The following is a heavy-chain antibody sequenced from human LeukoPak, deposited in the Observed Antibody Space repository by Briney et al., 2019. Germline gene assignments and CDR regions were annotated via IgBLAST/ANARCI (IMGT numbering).Heavy chain of an antibody. V-gene: IGHV4-39*07. D-gene: IGHD3-9*01. CDR2: IYYSGST. CDR3: ARDSGVHYDILTGYRTTGYFDY. J-gene: IGHJ4*02. CDR1: GGSISSSSYY. Sequence: SETLSLTCTVSGGSISSSSYYWGWIRQPPGKGLEWIGSIYYSGSTYYNPSLKSRVTISVDTSKNQFSLKLSSVTAADTAVYYCARDSGVHYDILTGYRTTGYFDYWGQGTLVTVSS.